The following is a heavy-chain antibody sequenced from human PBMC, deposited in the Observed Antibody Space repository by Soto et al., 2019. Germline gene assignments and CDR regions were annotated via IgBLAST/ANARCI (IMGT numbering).Heavy chain of an antibody. CDR2: ISGSGGST. V-gene: IGHV3-23*01. CDR1: GFTFSSYA. Sequence: GGSMRLSCAASGFTFSSYAMSWVRQAPGKGLEWVSAISGSGGSTYYADSVKGRFTISRDNSKNTLYLQMNSLRAEDTAVYYCAKGGGGWLLTYYYYGMDVWGQGTTVTVSS. J-gene: IGHJ6*02. CDR3: AKGGGGWLLTYYYYGMDV. D-gene: IGHD3-22*01.